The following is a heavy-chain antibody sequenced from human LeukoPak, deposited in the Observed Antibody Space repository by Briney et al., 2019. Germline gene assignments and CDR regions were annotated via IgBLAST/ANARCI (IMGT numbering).Heavy chain of an antibody. J-gene: IGHJ5*02. CDR1: GFTFGDYA. D-gene: IGHD3-3*01. CDR3: TRVYYDFWSGYYTGIGFDP. CDR2: IRSKAYGGTT. Sequence: GRSLRLSCTASGFTFGDYAMSWVRQAPGKGLEWVGFIRSKAYGGTTEYAASVKGRFTISRDDSKSIAYLQMNSLKTEDTAVYYCTRVYYDFWSGYYTGIGFDPWGQGTLVTVPS. V-gene: IGHV3-49*04.